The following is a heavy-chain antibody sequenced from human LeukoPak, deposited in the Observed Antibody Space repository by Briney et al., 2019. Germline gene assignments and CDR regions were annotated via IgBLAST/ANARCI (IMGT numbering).Heavy chain of an antibody. CDR2: IYYSGST. V-gene: IGHV4-59*12. CDR3: ARGGDSSSWSVDY. D-gene: IGHD6-13*01. CDR1: GGSISSYY. J-gene: IGHJ4*02. Sequence: PSETLSLTCTVSGGSISSYYWSWMRQPPGKGLEWIGYIYYSGSTNYNPSLKSRVTISVDTSKNQFSLKLSSVTAADTAVYYCARGGDSSSWSVDYWGQGTLVTVSS.